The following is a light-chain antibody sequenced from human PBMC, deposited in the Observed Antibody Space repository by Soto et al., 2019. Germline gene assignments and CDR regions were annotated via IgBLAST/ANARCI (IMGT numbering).Light chain of an antibody. V-gene: IGKV1-5*01. CDR3: QQTFDTPFT. Sequence: DIQMTQSPSTLSASVGDRVTITCRASQSISSWLAWYQQKPGKAPKLLIYDASSLESGVPSRFSGSGSGTEFTLTISSLQPDDFATYYCQQTFDTPFTFGPGTTVDI. CDR1: QSISSW. J-gene: IGKJ3*01. CDR2: DAS.